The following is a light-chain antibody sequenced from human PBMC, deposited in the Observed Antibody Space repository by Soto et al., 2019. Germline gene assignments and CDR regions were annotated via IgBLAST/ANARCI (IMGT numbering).Light chain of an antibody. CDR3: QQYGSSPSYT. J-gene: IGKJ2*01. CDR2: GAS. CDR1: QSVSSSSY. Sequence: EIVLTQSPGTLSLSPGERATLSCRASQSVSSSSYLAWYQQKPGQATRLRIYGASSRATGIPDRFSGSGSGTDFTLTISRLEPEDFAVYYCQQYGSSPSYTFGQGTKLEIK. V-gene: IGKV3-20*01.